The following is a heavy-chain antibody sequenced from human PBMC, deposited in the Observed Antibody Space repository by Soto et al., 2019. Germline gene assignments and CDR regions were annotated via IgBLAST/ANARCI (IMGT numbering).Heavy chain of an antibody. J-gene: IGHJ2*01. CDR2: INWNGDTI. D-gene: IGHD3-3*01. CDR1: GFTFGDYA. Sequence: DVQLVESGGGLIQPGRSLRLSCAASGFTFGDYAMHWVRQPPGKGLEWVSGINWNGDTIGYADSVKGRFTISRDNAENSLYLQMNSLRSEDTALYFCAKDIRWPNWLSYFDLWGRGTLVTVSS. CDR3: AKDIRWPNWLSYFDL. V-gene: IGHV3-9*01.